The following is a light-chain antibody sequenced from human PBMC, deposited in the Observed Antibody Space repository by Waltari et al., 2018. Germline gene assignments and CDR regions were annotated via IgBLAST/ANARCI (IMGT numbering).Light chain of an antibody. V-gene: IGLV1-40*01. CDR2: GNN. J-gene: IGLJ3*02. Sequence: QSILTQPTSVSGAPGQRVTISCTGSSSNIGAGHDVHWYQAFPGTAPKLLIYGNNTRPSGVPYRFSGSKSGSSASLAINGLQAEDEADYYCQSFDSNVRGGVVFGGGTKVTVL. CDR3: QSFDSNVRGGVV. CDR1: SSNIGAGHD.